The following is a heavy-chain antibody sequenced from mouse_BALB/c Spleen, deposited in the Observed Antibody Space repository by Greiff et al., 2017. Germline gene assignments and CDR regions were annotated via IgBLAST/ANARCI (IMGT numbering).Heavy chain of an antibody. CDR1: GFAFSSYD. V-gene: IGHV5-12-1*01. CDR2: ISSGGGST. J-gene: IGHJ1*01. Sequence: DVKLVESGGGLVKPGGSLKLSCAASGFAFSSYDMSWVRQTPEKRLEWVAYISSGGGSTYYPDTVKGRFTISRDNAKNTLYLQMSSLKSEDTAMYYCARQVRLDWYFDVWGAGTTVTVSS. CDR3: ARQVRLDWYFDV. D-gene: IGHD2-14*01.